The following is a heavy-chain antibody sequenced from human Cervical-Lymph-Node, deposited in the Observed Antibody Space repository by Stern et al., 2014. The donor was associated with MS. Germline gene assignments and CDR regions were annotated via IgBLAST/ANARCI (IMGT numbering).Heavy chain of an antibody. J-gene: IGHJ3*01. CDR3: AKDNYLRLWGAFDV. CDR2: LSSDGDKK. CDR1: GFFFTHYA. V-gene: IGHV3-30*18. D-gene: IGHD3-10*01. Sequence: QVPLVQSGGRVVQPGRSLRLSFAASGFFFTHYAMNWVRQAPGKRLEWLAALSSDGDKKFYADSVRGRFTVSRDVSESTLYLQMDSLRAEDTAVYYCAKDNYLRLWGAFDVWGQGTTVTVSS.